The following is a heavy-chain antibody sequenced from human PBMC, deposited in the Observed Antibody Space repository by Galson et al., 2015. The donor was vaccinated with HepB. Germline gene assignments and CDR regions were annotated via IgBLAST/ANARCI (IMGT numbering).Heavy chain of an antibody. D-gene: IGHD3-3*01. Sequence: SLRLSCAASGFTFSNAWMSWVRQAPGKGLEWVGHIVTKTGGGTTDYAAPVNDRFIISRADSKNTLYLHMSSLKTEDSAVYYCTIRYLYRSLVHWGQGTLVTVSS. V-gene: IGHV3-15*04. CDR3: TIRYLYRSLVH. J-gene: IGHJ4*02. CDR1: GFTFSNAW. CDR2: IVTKTGGGTT.